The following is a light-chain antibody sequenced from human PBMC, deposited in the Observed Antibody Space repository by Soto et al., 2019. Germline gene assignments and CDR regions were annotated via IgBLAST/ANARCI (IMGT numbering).Light chain of an antibody. CDR2: DVS. V-gene: IGLV2-14*01. J-gene: IGLJ2*01. Sequence: QSALTQPASVSGSPGQSITISCTGTSSDVGGYNYVSWYQQHPGKAPKLMIYDVSNRPSGVSNRFSGSKSVNTASLTISGLQAEDEADYYCSSYTSSSTIVFGGGPKVTAL. CDR1: SSDVGGYNY. CDR3: SSYTSSSTIV.